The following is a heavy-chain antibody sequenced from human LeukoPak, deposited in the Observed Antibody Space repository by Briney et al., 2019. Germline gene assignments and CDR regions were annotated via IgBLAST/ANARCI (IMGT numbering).Heavy chain of an antibody. D-gene: IGHD5-18*01. CDR2: INPNSGGT. CDR1: GGTFSSYA. Sequence: ASVKVSCKASGGTFSSYAISWVRQAPGQGLEWMGRINPNSGGTNYAQKFQGRVTMTRDTSISTAYMELSRLRSDDTAVYYCARVQLWARFDPWGQGTLVTVSS. CDR3: ARVQLWARFDP. V-gene: IGHV1-2*06. J-gene: IGHJ5*02.